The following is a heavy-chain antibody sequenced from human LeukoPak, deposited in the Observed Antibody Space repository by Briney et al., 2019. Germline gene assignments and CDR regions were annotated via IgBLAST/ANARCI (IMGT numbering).Heavy chain of an antibody. J-gene: IGHJ6*02. D-gene: IGHD3-22*01. CDR2: ISSSGSTI. CDR3: ARDHYDSSGYQTYGMDV. V-gene: IGHV3-11*01. CDR1: GFTFSDYY. Sequence: GGSLRLSCAASGFTFSDYYMSWIRQAPGKGPEWVSYISSSGSTIYYADSVKGRFTISRDNAKNSLYLQMNSLRAEDTAVYYCARDHYDSSGYQTYGMDVWGQGTTVTVSS.